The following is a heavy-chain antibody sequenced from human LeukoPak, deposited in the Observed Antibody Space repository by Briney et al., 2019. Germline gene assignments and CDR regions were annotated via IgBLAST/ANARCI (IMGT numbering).Heavy chain of an antibody. CDR1: GGSISSYY. CDR2: IYHGGST. Sequence: SETLSLTCTVSGGSISSYYWSWIRQPPGKGLEWIGYIYHGGSTNYNPSLKSRVTISVDTSKNQFSLKLSSVTAADTAVYYCARVSVGYYYFDYWGQGTLVTVSS. V-gene: IGHV4-59*01. J-gene: IGHJ4*02. D-gene: IGHD1-1*01. CDR3: ARVSVGYYYFDY.